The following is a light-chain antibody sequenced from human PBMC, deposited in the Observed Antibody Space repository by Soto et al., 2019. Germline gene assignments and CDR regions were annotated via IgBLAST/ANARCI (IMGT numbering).Light chain of an antibody. CDR1: QSLLDSDDGNTY. V-gene: IGKV2-40*01. CDR3: MQRIEFPYT. Sequence: DIVMTQTPLSLPVTPGEPASISCRSSQSLLDSDDGNTYLDWYLQKPGQSPQLLIYTLSYRAFGVPDRFIGSGSGTDFTLKISRVEAEDVGVYYCMQRIEFPYTFGQGTKLESK. CDR2: TLS. J-gene: IGKJ2*01.